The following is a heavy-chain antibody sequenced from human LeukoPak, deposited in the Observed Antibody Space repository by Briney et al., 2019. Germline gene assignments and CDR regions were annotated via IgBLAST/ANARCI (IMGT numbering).Heavy chain of an antibody. CDR1: GGSISGYY. V-gene: IGHV4-59*01. Sequence: SETLSLTCTVSGGSISGYYWSWIRQPPGKGLEWIGYIYHSGSTNYNPSLKSRVTISVDTSKIQFSLNLTSVTAADTAVYYCARDFGSGREEGLFDPWGQGTLVTVSS. CDR2: IYHSGST. D-gene: IGHD3-3*01. J-gene: IGHJ5*02. CDR3: ARDFGSGREEGLFDP.